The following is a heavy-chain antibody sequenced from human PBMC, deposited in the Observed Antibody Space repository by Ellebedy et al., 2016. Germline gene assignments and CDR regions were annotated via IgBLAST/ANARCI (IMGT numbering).Heavy chain of an antibody. CDR1: GFTFSSYA. CDR3: AKDEGTVTLNWFDP. Sequence: GESLKISXAASGFTFSSYAMSWVRQAPGKGLEWVSAISGSGGSTYYADSVKGRFTISRDNSKNTLYLQMNSLRAEDTAVYYCAKDEGTVTLNWFDPWGQGTLVTVSS. CDR2: ISGSGGST. J-gene: IGHJ5*02. V-gene: IGHV3-23*01. D-gene: IGHD4-17*01.